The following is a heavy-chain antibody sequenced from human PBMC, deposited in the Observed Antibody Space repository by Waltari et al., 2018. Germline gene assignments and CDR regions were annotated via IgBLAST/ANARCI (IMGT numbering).Heavy chain of an antibody. CDR1: GGTFSSYA. J-gene: IGHJ4*02. Sequence: QVQLVQSGAEVKKPGSSVKVSCKASGGTFSSYAISWVRQAPGQGLEWMGGIIPIVGTANYAQKFQGRVTITADKSTSTAYMELSSLRSEDTAVYYCARGSITISLLIGPGGKLYYFDYWGQGTLVTVSS. CDR2: IIPIVGTA. D-gene: IGHD3-3*01. V-gene: IGHV1-69*14. CDR3: ARGSITISLLIGPGGKLYYFDY.